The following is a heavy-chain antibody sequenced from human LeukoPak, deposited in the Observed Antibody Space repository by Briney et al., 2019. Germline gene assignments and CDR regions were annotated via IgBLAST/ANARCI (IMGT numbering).Heavy chain of an antibody. CDR3: TRDFVLLWFGVLVTAPEY. D-gene: IGHD3-10*01. J-gene: IGHJ4*02. CDR2: IRSKAYGGTT. Sequence: GGSLRLSCIASGFTFGDYAMSWVRQAPGKGLEWVGFIRSKAYGGTTEYAASVKGRFTISRDDSKSIAYLQMNSLKTEDTAVYYCTRDFVLLWFGVLVTAPEYWGQGTLVTVSS. CDR1: GFTFGDYA. V-gene: IGHV3-49*04.